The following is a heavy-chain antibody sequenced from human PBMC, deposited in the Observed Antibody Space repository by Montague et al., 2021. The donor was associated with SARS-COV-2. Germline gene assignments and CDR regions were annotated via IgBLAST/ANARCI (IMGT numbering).Heavy chain of an antibody. J-gene: IGHJ6*02. CDR1: GGSISSSRYY. CDR3: ARDSAPSITIFGVVIRQQNPRYYYYGMDV. Sequence: SETLSLTCTVSGGSISSSRYYWGWIRQPPGKGLEWIGSIYYSGSTYYNPSLKSRVTISVDTSKNQFSLKLSSVTAADTAVYYCARDSAPSITIFGVVIRQQNPRYYYYGMDVWGQGTTVTVSS. V-gene: IGHV4-39*07. D-gene: IGHD3-3*01. CDR2: IYYSGST.